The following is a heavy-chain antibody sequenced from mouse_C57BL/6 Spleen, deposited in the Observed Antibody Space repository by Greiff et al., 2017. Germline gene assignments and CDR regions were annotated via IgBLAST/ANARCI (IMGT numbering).Heavy chain of an antibody. CDR2: ISNLAYSI. J-gene: IGHJ3*01. CDR3: ARHEDYDYGSWFAY. V-gene: IGHV5-15*01. D-gene: IGHD2-4*01. Sequence: EVKLMESGGGLVQPGGSLKLSCASSGFTFSDYGMAWVRQAPRKGPEWVAFISNLAYSIYYADTVTGRFTISRENAKNTLYLEMSSLRSEDTAMYYCARHEDYDYGSWFAYWSQGTLVTVSA. CDR1: GFTFSDYG.